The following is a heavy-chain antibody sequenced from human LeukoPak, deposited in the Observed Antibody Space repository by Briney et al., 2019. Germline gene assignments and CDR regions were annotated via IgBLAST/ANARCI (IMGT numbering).Heavy chain of an antibody. CDR3: TRDPKPLRFLETRYPAGFDP. CDR2: IYYSGST. V-gene: IGHV4-59*01. D-gene: IGHD3-3*01. J-gene: IGHJ5*02. Sequence: SETLSLTCTVSGGSISSYYWSWIRQPPGKGLEWIGYIYYSGSTNYNPSLKSRVTISVDTSKNQFSLKLSSVTAADTAVYYCTRDPKPLRFLETRYPAGFDPWGQGTLVTVSS. CDR1: GGSISSYY.